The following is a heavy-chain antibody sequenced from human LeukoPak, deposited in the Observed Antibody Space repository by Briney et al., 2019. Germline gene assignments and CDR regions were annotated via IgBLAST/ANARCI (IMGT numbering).Heavy chain of an antibody. D-gene: IGHD3-10*01. V-gene: IGHV4-59*08. J-gene: IGHJ4*02. CDR1: GGSISNYY. CDR3: ARFGITVVRGGKYYSDY. CDR2: IYYSGAT. Sequence: KPSETLSLTCTVSGGSISNYYWSWIRQPPGKGLEWIGHIYYSGATKYNPSLKSRITISVDTSKNQFSLMLSSVTAADTAVYYCARFGITVVRGGKYYSDYWGQGTLVTVSS.